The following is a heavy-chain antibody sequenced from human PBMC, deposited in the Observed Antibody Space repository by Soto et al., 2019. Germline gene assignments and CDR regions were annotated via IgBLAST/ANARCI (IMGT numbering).Heavy chain of an antibody. V-gene: IGHV4-61*03. J-gene: IGHJ4*02. CDR2: IRYTGRI. CDR1: GVSVPSGSYY. Sequence: QVQLQESGPGLVKPSETLSLTCTVSGVSVPSGSYYWSWVRQPPGGGLEWIGYIRYTGRISYNPSLKSRVTISIAPSEKLFFLTLSSVTAYDTAVYYCARDFRGLGIRRAFDYWGQGTLVAVSS. D-gene: IGHD3-9*01. CDR3: ARDFRGLGIRRAFDY.